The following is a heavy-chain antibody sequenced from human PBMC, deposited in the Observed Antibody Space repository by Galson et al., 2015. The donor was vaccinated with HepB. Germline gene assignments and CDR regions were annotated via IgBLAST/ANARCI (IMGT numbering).Heavy chain of an antibody. D-gene: IGHD4-17*01. CDR3: ARDLHDYGDYAFDP. V-gene: IGHV1-69*01. J-gene: IGHJ5*02. CDR1: GGTFSSYA. CDR2: IIPIFGTA. Sequence: SGGTFSSYAISWVRQAPGQGLEWMGGIIPIFGTANYAQKFQGRVTITADESTSTAYMELSSLRSEDTAVYYCARDLHDYGDYAFDPWGQGTLVTVSS.